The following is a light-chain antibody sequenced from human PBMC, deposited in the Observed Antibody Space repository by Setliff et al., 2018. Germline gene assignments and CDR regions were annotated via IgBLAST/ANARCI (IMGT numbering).Light chain of an antibody. CDR3: SSYTSSSTYV. V-gene: IGLV2-14*01. Sequence: ALAQPASVSGSPGQSITISCTGTSSDVGGYNYVSWYQQHPGKAPKLMIYDVSKRPSGVSNRFSGSKSGNTASLTISGLQAEDEADYYCSSYTSSSTYVFGTGTKGTVL. J-gene: IGLJ1*01. CDR1: SSDVGGYNY. CDR2: DVS.